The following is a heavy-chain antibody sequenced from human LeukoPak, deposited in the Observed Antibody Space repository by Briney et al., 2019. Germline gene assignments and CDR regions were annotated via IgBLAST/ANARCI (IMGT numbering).Heavy chain of an antibody. V-gene: IGHV3-30*18. CDR2: ISYDGSNK. J-gene: IGHJ4*02. CDR1: GFTFSSYG. CDR3: AKCEGYSYPNPVDY. D-gene: IGHD5-18*01. Sequence: GGSLRLSCAASGFTFSSYGMHWVRQAPVKGLEWVAVISYDGSNKYYADSVKGRFTISRDNSKNTLYLQMNSLRAEDTAVYYCAKCEGYSYPNPVDYWGQGTLVTVSS.